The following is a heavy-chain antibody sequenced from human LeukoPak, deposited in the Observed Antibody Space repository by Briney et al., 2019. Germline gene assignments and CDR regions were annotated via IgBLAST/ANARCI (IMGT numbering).Heavy chain of an antibody. D-gene: IGHD5-18*01. Sequence: ASVKVSCKASGYTFTSYYMHWVRQAPGQGLEWMGIINPSGGSTNYAQKFQGRVTITADESTNTAYMELSSLRSEDTAVYYCARGWDTAKSAFDIWGQGTMVTVSS. V-gene: IGHV1-46*01. CDR3: ARGWDTAKSAFDI. J-gene: IGHJ3*02. CDR1: GYTFTSYY. CDR2: INPSGGST.